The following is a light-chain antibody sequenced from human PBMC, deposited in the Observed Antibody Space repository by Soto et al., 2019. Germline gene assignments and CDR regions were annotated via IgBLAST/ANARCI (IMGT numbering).Light chain of an antibody. CDR3: QQFSCYPLT. V-gene: IGKV3-20*01. CDR2: DAS. Sequence: NILTQSPATLSLSPGAGATLSCRASQSVSSIYLAWYQQKPGQAPRLMIYDASSRATGIPDRFSVVLYGTAGNITLRRLETEDGEVYDCQQFSCYPLTFGGGTKVDI. J-gene: IGKJ4*01. CDR1: QSVSSIY.